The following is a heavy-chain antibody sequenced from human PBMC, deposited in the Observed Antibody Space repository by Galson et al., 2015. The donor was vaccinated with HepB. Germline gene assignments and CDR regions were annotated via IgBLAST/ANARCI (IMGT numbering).Heavy chain of an antibody. D-gene: IGHD4-17*01. V-gene: IGHV3-7*01. J-gene: IGHJ4*02. CDR3: ARDSGAPYGDYTGGCLDY. Sequence: SLRLSCAASGFTFSNYWMSWVRQAPGKGLEWVANIKQDGGEKYYVDSVKGRFTISRDNAKNSLYLQMNSLRAEDTAVYYCARDSGAPYGDYTGGCLDYWGQGPLVTVSS. CDR1: GFTFSNYW. CDR2: IKQDGGEK.